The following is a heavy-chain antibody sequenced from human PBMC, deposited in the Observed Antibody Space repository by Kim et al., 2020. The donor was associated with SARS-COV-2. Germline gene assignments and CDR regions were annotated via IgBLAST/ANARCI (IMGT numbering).Heavy chain of an antibody. J-gene: IGHJ4*02. CDR3: ARDAITMVRGVMGY. V-gene: IGHV3-7*03. Sequence: VDAVKGQFTSTRDNAKNSLYLQMNSLRAEDTAVYYCARDAITMVRGVMGYWGQGTLVTVSS. D-gene: IGHD3-10*01.